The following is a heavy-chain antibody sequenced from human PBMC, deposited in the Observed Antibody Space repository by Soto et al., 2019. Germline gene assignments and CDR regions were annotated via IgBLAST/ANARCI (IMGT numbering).Heavy chain of an antibody. CDR1: GGSISSYY. V-gene: IGHV4-30-4*01. Sequence: PSETLSLTCTVSGGSISSYYWSWIRQPPGKGLEWIGYIYYSGSTYYNPSLKSRVTISVDTSKNQFSLKLSSVTAADTAVYYCARALRSLYYDFWSGYHYGMDVWGQGTTVTVSS. CDR3: ARALRSLYYDFWSGYHYGMDV. D-gene: IGHD3-3*01. CDR2: IYYSGST. J-gene: IGHJ6*02.